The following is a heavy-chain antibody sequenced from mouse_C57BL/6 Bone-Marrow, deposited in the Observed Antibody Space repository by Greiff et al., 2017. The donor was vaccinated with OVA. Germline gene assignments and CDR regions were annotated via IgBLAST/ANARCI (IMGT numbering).Heavy chain of an antibody. CDR2: IYPGSGST. CDR3: AREGYYGNFHWYFDV. Sequence: QVQLQQPGAELVKPGASVKMSCKASGYTFTSYWITWVKQRPGQGLVWIGDIYPGSGSTNYNEKLKSKATLTVDTSASTAYMQLSILTSEDSAVYYCAREGYYGNFHWYFDVWGTGTTVTVSS. V-gene: IGHV1-55*01. J-gene: IGHJ1*03. CDR1: GYTFTSYW. D-gene: IGHD2-1*01.